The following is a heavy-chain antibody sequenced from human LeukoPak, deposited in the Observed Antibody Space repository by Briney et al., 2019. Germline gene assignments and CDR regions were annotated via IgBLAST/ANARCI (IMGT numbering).Heavy chain of an antibody. D-gene: IGHD6-13*01. CDR2: INPNSGGT. CDR1: GYTFISYY. Sequence: ASVKVSCKASGYTFISYYMHWVRQAPGQGLEWMGWINPNSGGTNYAQKFQGRVTMTRDTSISTAYMELSRLRSDDTAVYYCARDGSSSWTNWFDPWGQGTLVTVSS. CDR3: ARDGSSSWTNWFDP. J-gene: IGHJ5*02. V-gene: IGHV1-2*02.